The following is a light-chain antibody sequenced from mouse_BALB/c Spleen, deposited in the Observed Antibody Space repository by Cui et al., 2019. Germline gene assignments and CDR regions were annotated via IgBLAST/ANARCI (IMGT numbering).Light chain of an antibody. CDR3: QKYNSYPFT. Sequence: IVMTQPQKFMSTSVGDRVSVTCKASQNVGTNVAWYQQKPGQSPKALIYSASYRYSGVPDRFTGSGSGTDFTLTISNVQSEDLAEYFCQKYNSYPFTFGSVTKLEIK. J-gene: IGKJ4*01. CDR2: SAS. CDR1: QNVGTN. V-gene: IGKV6-15*01.